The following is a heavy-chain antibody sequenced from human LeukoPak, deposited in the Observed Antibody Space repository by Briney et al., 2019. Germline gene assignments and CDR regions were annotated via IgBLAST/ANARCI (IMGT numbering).Heavy chain of an antibody. CDR2: INPSGGST. D-gene: IGHD3-10*01. CDR1: GYTFTSYY. Sequence: ASVKVSCKASGYTFTSYYMHWVRQAPGQGLEWMGIINPSGGSTSYAQKFQGRVTMTRDTSTSTVYMELSSLRSEDTAVYYCASLGGYGSGSYSGPDDYWGQGTLVTVSS. V-gene: IGHV1-46*01. CDR3: ASLGGYGSGSYSGPDDY. J-gene: IGHJ4*02.